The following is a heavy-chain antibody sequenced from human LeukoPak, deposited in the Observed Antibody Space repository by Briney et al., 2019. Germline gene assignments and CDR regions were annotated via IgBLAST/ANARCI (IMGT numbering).Heavy chain of an antibody. CDR1: GGSISSSSYY. V-gene: IGHV4-30-4*08. CDR2: IYYSGST. CDR3: ARGGLSGYYYFMDV. J-gene: IGHJ6*02. D-gene: IGHD3-10*01. Sequence: PSETLSLTCTVSGGSISSSSYYWGWIRQPPGKGLAWIGYIYYSGSTYYNPSLKSRVIISVDTSKNQFSLKMSSVTVADTAVYFCARGGLSGYYYFMDVWGQGTTVTVSS.